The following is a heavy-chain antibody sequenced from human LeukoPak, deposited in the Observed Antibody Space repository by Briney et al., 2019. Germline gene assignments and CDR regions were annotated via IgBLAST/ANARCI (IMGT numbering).Heavy chain of an antibody. J-gene: IGHJ4*02. V-gene: IGHV3-23*01. CDR1: VFTFSNYP. D-gene: IGHD4-17*01. CDR2: ITTDGSRT. Sequence: GGSLRLSRAASVFTFSNYPMNWVRHAPGKGLGWVSAITTDGSRTYNADSVKGRFTISRDNSKNTLYLQMNSLRAEDTAVYYCAKGNTVTPDYWGQGTLVTVSS. CDR3: AKGNTVTPDY.